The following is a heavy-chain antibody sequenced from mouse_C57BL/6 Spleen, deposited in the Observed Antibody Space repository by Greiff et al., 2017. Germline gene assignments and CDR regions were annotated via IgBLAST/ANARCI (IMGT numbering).Heavy chain of an antibody. D-gene: IGHD1-1*01. J-gene: IGHJ3*01. V-gene: IGHV1-7*01. CDR2: INPSSGYT. CDR3: ARRGGGSSYVDWFAY. CDR1: GYTFTSYW. Sequence: VQLQQSGAELAKPGASVKLSCKASGYTFTSYWMHWVKQRPGQGLEWIGYINPSSGYTKYNQKFKDKATLTAEKSSSTAYMQLSSLTYEDSAVYYWARRGGGSSYVDWFAYWGQGTLVTVSA.